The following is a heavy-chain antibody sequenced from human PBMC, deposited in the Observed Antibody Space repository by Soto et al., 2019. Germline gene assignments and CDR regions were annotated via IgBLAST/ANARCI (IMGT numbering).Heavy chain of an antibody. CDR3: ARHLRRCSGGSCYTGDAYYYGMDV. J-gene: IGHJ6*04. CDR2: MNPNSGNT. D-gene: IGHD2-15*01. Sequence: ASVKVSCKASGYTFTSYDINWVRQATGQGLEWMGWMNPNSGNTGYAQKFQGRVTMTRNTSISTAYMELSSLRSEDTAVCYCARHLRRCSGGSCYTGDAYYYGMDVWGKGTTVTVSS. V-gene: IGHV1-8*01. CDR1: GYTFTSYD.